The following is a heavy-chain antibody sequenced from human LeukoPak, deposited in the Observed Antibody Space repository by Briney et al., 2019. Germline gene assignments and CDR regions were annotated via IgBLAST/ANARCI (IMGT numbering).Heavy chain of an antibody. CDR3: TTDRLEGFHGMDV. J-gene: IGHJ6*02. V-gene: IGHV3-15*01. Sequence: GRSLRLSCAASGFTFSNAWMSWVREAPGRGREWVGHIQTKTDGGTTDYAAPVKGRFTISRDDSKNKLYLQMNSLKTEDTAVYYCTTDRLEGFHGMDVWGQGTTVTVS. D-gene: IGHD3-3*01. CDR2: IQTKTDGGTT. CDR1: GFTFSNAW.